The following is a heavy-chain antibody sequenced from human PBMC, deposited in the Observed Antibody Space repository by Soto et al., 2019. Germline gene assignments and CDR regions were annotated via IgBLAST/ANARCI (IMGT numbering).Heavy chain of an antibody. Sequence: EVQLVESGGGLVKPGGSLRLSCAASGFTFSSYSMNWVRQAPGKGLEWFSSISSSSSYIYYADSVKGRFTISRDNAKNSLSLQMNSLRAEDTAVYDCAGAYSSSSDYYYYYGMDVWGQGTTVTVSS. J-gene: IGHJ6*02. CDR2: ISSSSSYI. CDR3: AGAYSSSSDYYYYYGMDV. D-gene: IGHD6-6*01. CDR1: GFTFSSYS. V-gene: IGHV3-21*01.